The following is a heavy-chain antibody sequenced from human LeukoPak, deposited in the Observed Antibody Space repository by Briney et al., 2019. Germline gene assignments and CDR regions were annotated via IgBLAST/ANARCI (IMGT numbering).Heavy chain of an antibody. V-gene: IGHV4-38-2*02. Sequence: KPSETLSLTCAVSGYSISSGYYWNWIRQTPGKGLEWIGHISYGNTDYNPSLKSRVTISVDTSKNQFSLKLTSVTAADTAVYYCARDKAHSYGRYFDPWGQGALVTVSS. CDR2: ISYGNT. D-gene: IGHD5-18*01. CDR1: GYSISSGYY. CDR3: ARDKAHSYGRYFDP. J-gene: IGHJ5*02.